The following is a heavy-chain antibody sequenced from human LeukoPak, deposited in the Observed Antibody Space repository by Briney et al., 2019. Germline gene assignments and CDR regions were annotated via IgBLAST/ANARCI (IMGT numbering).Heavy chain of an antibody. CDR2: INHSGST. CDR3: ARYYDFWSGYFPYYYYGMDV. V-gene: IGHV4-34*01. CDR1: GGSFSGYY. Sequence: RPSETLSLTCAVYGGSFSGYYWSWIRQPPGKGLEWIGEINHSGSTNYNPSLKSRVTISVDTSKNQFSLKLSSVTAADTAVYYCARYYDFWSGYFPYYYYGMDVWGQGTTVTVSS. J-gene: IGHJ6*02. D-gene: IGHD3-3*01.